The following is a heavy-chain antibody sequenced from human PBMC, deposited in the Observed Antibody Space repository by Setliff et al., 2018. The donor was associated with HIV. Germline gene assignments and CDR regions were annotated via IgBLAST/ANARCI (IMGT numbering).Heavy chain of an antibody. CDR3: ARGLNYYGSGSYLPLGY. D-gene: IGHD3-10*01. Sequence: ASVKVSCKASGYTFTSYGISWVRQAPGQGLEWMGWISAYNGNTNYAQKLQGRVTISIDTSKNQISLKLSSVTAADTAVYYCARGLNYYGSGSYLPLGYWGQGTLVTVSS. V-gene: IGHV1-18*01. CDR1: GYTFTSYG. CDR2: ISAYNGNT. J-gene: IGHJ4*02.